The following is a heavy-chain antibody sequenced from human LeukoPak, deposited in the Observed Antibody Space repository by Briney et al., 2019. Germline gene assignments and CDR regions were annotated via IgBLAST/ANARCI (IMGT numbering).Heavy chain of an antibody. CDR3: AKVHLRIEIYAFDV. J-gene: IGHJ3*01. Sequence: GGSLRLSCAASGLTVSSNCMSWVRQAPGKGLEWVSFIYSGGNTYYADSVKGRFTISRDNSKNTLFLQMNSLRVEDTAVYYCAKVHLRIEIYAFDVWGQGTMVTVSS. V-gene: IGHV3-53*05. CDR1: GLTVSSNC. CDR2: IYSGGNT. D-gene: IGHD1-26*01.